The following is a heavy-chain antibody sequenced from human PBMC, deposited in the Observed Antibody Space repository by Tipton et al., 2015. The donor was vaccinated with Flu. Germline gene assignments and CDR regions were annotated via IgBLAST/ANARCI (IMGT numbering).Heavy chain of an antibody. V-gene: IGHV1-46*01. D-gene: IGHD2-2*01. CDR2: IHGSGGYS. CDR1: GYIFTSYY. Sequence: VQLVQSGAEVRKPGASVKVSCKASGYIFTSYYMHWVRQAPGQGLEWMGMIHGSGGYSIYAQKFQGRVTMTRDTSTSTVYMDLSSLRSEDTAVYYCARGDGSRFNFDPWGQGTLVTASS. J-gene: IGHJ5*02. CDR3: ARGDGSRFNFDP.